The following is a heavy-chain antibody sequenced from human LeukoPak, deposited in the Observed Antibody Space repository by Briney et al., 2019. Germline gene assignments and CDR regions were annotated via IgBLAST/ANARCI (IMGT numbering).Heavy chain of an antibody. D-gene: IGHD3-3*01. V-gene: IGHV3-30*02. CDR1: GFTFSSYG. CDR2: IRYDGSNK. Sequence: GGSLRLSCAASGFTFSSYGMHWVRQAPGKGLEWVAFIRYDGSNKYYADSVKGRFTISRDNSKNTLYLQMNSLRAEDTAVYYCAKDISYYDFWSGYKLDYWGQGTLVAVSS. J-gene: IGHJ4*02. CDR3: AKDISYYDFWSGYKLDY.